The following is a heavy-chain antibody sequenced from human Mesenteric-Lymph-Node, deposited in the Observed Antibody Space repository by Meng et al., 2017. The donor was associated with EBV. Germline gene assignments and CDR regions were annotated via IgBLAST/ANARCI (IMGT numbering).Heavy chain of an antibody. CDR1: DGSVSSGSYY. J-gene: IGHJ4*02. V-gene: IGHV4-61*01. CDR2: IYYSGST. CDR3: VRLDRRELLRGLVY. Sequence: QVQLQGSGPGLVKPSETLSLTCTVSDGSVSSGSYYWSWIRQPPGKGLEWIGYIYYSGSTNYNPSLKSRVTISVDTSKNQFSLKLSSVTAADTAVYYCVRLDRRELLRGLVYWGQGTLVTVSS. D-gene: IGHD1-26*01.